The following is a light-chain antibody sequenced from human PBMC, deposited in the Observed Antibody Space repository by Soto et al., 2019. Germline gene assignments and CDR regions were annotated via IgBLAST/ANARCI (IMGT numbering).Light chain of an antibody. J-gene: IGKJ1*01. CDR3: QQSHSTPPT. Sequence: DIQMTQSPSSLSASVGDRVTITCRASQSISNFLNWYQQRQGQVPKLLIYAASTLHTGVPSRFSGSGSGTDFTLTITSLQPEDFTTYYCQQSHSTPPTFGQGTKGGYQ. CDR1: QSISNF. V-gene: IGKV1-39*01. CDR2: AAS.